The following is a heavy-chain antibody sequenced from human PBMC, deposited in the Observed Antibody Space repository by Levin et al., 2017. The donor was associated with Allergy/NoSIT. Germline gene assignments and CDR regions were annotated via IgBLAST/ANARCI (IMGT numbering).Heavy chain of an antibody. D-gene: IGHD3-22*01. Sequence: GGSLRLSCAASGFTFSSYSMNWVRQAPGKGLEWVSSISSSSSYIYYADSVKGRFTISRDNAKNSLYLQMNSLRAEDTAVYYCARDFLLLQFDYYDSSGYYRRPADYWGQGTLVTVSS. V-gene: IGHV3-21*01. CDR1: GFTFSSYS. CDR3: ARDFLLLQFDYYDSSGYYRRPADY. CDR2: ISSSSSYI. J-gene: IGHJ4*02.